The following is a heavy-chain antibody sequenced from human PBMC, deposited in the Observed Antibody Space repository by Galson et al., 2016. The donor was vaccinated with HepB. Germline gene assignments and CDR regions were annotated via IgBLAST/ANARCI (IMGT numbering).Heavy chain of an antibody. Sequence: SLRLSCAAPGFTFRDYGMHWVRQAPGKGLEWVAVIWHGGRNKYYADSVKGRFTISRDNSQNTLYLQMNSLRAEDTAVYYCARDGQGLLLGYYYYDMDVWGKGTTVSVSS. V-gene: IGHV3-33*01. CDR2: IWHGGRNK. J-gene: IGHJ6*03. CDR1: GFTFRDYG. CDR3: ARDGQGLLLGYYYYDMDV. D-gene: IGHD2-21*01.